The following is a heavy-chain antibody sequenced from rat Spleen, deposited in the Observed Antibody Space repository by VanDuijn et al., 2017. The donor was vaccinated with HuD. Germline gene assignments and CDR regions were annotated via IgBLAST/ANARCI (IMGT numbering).Heavy chain of an antibody. CDR2: ITNTGGST. J-gene: IGHJ2*01. CDR1: GFTFSSYW. V-gene: IGHV5-31*01. D-gene: IGHD1-11*01. CDR3: TRDDYGGYSGDYFDY. Sequence: EVQLVETGGGLVQPGSSLKLSCVASGFTFSSYWMYWVRQAPGKGLEWVASITNTGGSTYYPDSVKGRFTISRDNAKSTLYLQMNSLRSEDTATYYCTRDDYGGYSGDYFDYWGQGVMVTVSS.